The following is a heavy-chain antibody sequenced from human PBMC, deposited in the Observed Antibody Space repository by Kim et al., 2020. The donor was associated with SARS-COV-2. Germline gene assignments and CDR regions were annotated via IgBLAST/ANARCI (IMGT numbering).Heavy chain of an antibody. CDR2: IRSKAYGGTT. D-gene: IGHD3-10*01. Sequence: GGSLRLSCTASGFTFGDYAMSWFRQAPGKGLEWVGFIRSKAYGGTTEYAASVKGRFTISRDDSKSIAYLQMNSLKTEDTAVYYCTRSYYYGSGSYDFDYWGQGTLVTVSS. V-gene: IGHV3-49*03. CDR3: TRSYYYGSGSYDFDY. CDR1: GFTFGDYA. J-gene: IGHJ4*02.